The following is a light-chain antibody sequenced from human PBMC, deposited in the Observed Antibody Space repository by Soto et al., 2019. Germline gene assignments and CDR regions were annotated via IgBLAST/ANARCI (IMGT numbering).Light chain of an antibody. CDR1: ESISTW. J-gene: IGKJ1*01. CDR3: QQYSRWWS. Sequence: DIPVTQSPSSLSASVGDRVTITCRASESISTWLAWYQQKPGKAPKLLIYGASSLESGVPPRFSGDGSGTEFTLTISSLQRDDFGTYYCQQYSRWWSFGQGTMVDIK. V-gene: IGKV1-5*03. CDR2: GAS.